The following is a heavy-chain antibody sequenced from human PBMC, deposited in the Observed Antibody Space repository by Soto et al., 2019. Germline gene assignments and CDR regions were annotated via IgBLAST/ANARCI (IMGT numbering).Heavy chain of an antibody. CDR2: IRSKANSYAT. Sequence: GGSLRLSCAASGFTFSGSAMHWVRQASGKGLEWVGRIRSKANSYATAYAASVKGRFTISRDDSKNTAYLQMNSLKTEDTAVYYCTLTEDDFWSGYGYAFDIWGQGTMVTVSS. V-gene: IGHV3-73*01. CDR3: TLTEDDFWSGYGYAFDI. J-gene: IGHJ3*02. CDR1: GFTFSGSA. D-gene: IGHD3-3*01.